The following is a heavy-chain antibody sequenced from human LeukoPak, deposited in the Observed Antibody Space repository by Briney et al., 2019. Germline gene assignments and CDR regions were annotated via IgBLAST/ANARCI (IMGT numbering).Heavy chain of an antibody. Sequence: SETLSLTCTVSGGSISSGGYYWSWIRQPPGKGLEWIGYIYHSGSTYYNPSLKSRVTISVDRSKNQFSLKLSSVTAADTAVYYCARGEDTAMVVFEASYYMDVWGKGTTVTVSS. J-gene: IGHJ6*03. V-gene: IGHV4-30-2*01. CDR1: GGSISSGGYY. CDR3: ARGEDTAMVVFEASYYMDV. D-gene: IGHD5-18*01. CDR2: IYHSGST.